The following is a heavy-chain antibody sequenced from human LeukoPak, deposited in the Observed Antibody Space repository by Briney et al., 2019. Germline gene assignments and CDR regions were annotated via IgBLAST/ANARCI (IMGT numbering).Heavy chain of an antibody. J-gene: IGHJ6*03. CDR1: GYTFTGYY. D-gene: IGHD1-7*01. CDR3: ARELELRYYYYMDV. V-gene: IGHV1-2*02. Sequence: ASVKVSCKASGYTFTGYYMHWVRQAPGQGLEWMGWINPNSGGTNYAQKFQGGVTMTRDTSISTAYMELSRLRSDDTAVYYCARELELRYYYYMDVWGKGTTVTVSS. CDR2: INPNSGGT.